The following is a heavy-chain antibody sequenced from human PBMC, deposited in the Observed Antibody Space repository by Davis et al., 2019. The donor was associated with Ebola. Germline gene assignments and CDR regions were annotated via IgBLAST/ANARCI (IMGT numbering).Heavy chain of an antibody. V-gene: IGHV5-51*01. CDR3: ATAQHARGYPYYFDY. CDR1: GYSFASFW. D-gene: IGHD3-3*01. J-gene: IGHJ4*02. CDR2: IYPGDSDT. Sequence: PGGSLRLSCKGSGYSFASFWIGWVRQMPGKGREWMGIIYPGDSDTRYSPSFQGQVTLSADRSISTAYLQWSSLKASDTAMYYCATAQHARGYPYYFDYWGQGTLVTVSS.